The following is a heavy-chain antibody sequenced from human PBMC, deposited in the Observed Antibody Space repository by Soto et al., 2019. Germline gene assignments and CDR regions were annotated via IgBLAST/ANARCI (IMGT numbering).Heavy chain of an antibody. CDR1: GFVFSSYT. CDR3: ARAPSGSYPEFDY. Sequence: QVQLVESGGGVVQPGRSLRLSCAASGFVFSSYTMHWLRQAPGKGLEWVGVITYDGSNQYYADSVKGRFTISRDNSRNMLFLQMNSLRPDDTAVYYCARAPSGSYPEFDYWGQGTLVTVSS. V-gene: IGHV3-30-3*01. J-gene: IGHJ4*02. CDR2: ITYDGSNQ. D-gene: IGHD1-26*01.